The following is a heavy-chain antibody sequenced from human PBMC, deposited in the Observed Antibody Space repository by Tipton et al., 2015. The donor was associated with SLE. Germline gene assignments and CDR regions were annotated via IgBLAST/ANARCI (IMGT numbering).Heavy chain of an antibody. CDR2: VYTAGSP. CDR1: GVSISSGSYY. CDR3: ARTMGTLDI. D-gene: IGHD1-1*01. V-gene: IGHV4-61*02. Sequence: TLSLTCTVSGVSISSGSYYWNWIRQPAGKGLEWIGLVYTAGSPYYNPSLENRVAISMDTSKNHFSLKLTSVTAADTAMYYCARTMGTLDIWGQGTMVTDSS. J-gene: IGHJ3*02.